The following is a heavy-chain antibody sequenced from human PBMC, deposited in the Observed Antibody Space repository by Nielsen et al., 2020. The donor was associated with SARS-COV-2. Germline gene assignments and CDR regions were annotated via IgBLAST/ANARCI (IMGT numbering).Heavy chain of an antibody. D-gene: IGHD5-18*01. Sequence: SVKVSCKASGGTFSSYAIIWVRQAPGQGLEWMGRIIPILGIANYAQKFQGRVTITADKSTSTAYMELSSLRSEDTAVYYCARDWIDSYGATNWFDPWGQGTLVTVSS. CDR3: ARDWIDSYGATNWFDP. CDR1: GGTFSSYA. CDR2: IIPILGIA. V-gene: IGHV1-69*04. J-gene: IGHJ5*02.